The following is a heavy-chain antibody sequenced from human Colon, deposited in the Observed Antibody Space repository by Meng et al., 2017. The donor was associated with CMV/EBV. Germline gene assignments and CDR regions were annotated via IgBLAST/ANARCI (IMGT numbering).Heavy chain of an antibody. V-gene: IGHV4-34*01. Sequence: SETLSLTCAVYGGSFSGYYWTWLRQPPGKGLQWVGDVNHSEGTNYNPSLKSRVTVSFDTSKNQFSLRLSSVTAADTAVYYCAKYDDTGGYGHYGIDFWGQGTTVTVSS. CDR1: GGSFSGYY. CDR3: AKYDDTGGYGHYGIDF. D-gene: IGHD3-22*01. J-gene: IGHJ6*02. CDR2: VNHSEGT.